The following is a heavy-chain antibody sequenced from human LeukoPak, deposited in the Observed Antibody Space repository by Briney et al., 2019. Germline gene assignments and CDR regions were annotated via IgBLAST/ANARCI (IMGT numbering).Heavy chain of an antibody. J-gene: IGHJ4*02. D-gene: IGHD3-3*01. CDR3: ARVESVTIFGVVIEYYFDY. CDR2: IYYSGST. Sequence: PSETLSLTCTVSGGSISSYYWSWIRQPPGKGLEWIGYIYYSGSTNYNPSLKGRVTISVDTSKNQFSLKLSSVTAADTAVYYCARVESVTIFGVVIEYYFDYWGQGTLVTVSS. CDR1: GGSISSYY. V-gene: IGHV4-59*08.